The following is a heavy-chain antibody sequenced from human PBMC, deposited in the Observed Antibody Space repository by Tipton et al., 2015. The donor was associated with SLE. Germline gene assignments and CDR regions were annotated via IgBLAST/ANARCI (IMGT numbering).Heavy chain of an antibody. V-gene: IGHV3-23*03. CDR2: IYSGGSST. Sequence: GSLRLSCAASGFTFSSYAMSWVRQAPGKGLEWVSVIYSGGSSTYYADSVKGRFTISRDNSKNTLYLQKTSLRAEDTAVYYCAKLAQGYSSSSYYYYYMDVWGKGTTVTISS. D-gene: IGHD6-13*01. CDR3: AKLAQGYSSSSYYYYYMDV. J-gene: IGHJ6*03. CDR1: GFTFSSYA.